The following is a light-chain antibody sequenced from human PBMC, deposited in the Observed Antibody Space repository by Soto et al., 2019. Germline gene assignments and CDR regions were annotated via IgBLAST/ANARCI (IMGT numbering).Light chain of an antibody. V-gene: IGKV1-27*01. CDR1: QGIAPY. J-gene: IGKJ4*01. CDR2: ATS. Sequence: DVQMTQSPSSLSAFVGDRVTITCRASQGIAPYLAWFQQKPGKVPKLLIYATSTLQTGVPSRFSGSGSVTDFTLTISSLQPEDVGTYYCQKYNSAPLPCGGGTKVEIK. CDR3: QKYNSAPLP.